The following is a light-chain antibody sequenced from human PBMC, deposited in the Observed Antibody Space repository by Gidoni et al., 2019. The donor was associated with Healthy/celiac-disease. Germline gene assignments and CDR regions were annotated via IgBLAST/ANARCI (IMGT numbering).Light chain of an antibody. CDR3: SSYTSSSTLV. V-gene: IGLV2-14*03. CDR2: DVS. Sequence: QSALTQPASVSGSPGQSITISCTGTSSDVGGYNYVSWYQQHPGKAPNLMIYDVSNRPSGVSNRFSGSKFGNTASLTISGLQAEDEADYYGSSYTSSSTLVFGGGTKLTVL. J-gene: IGLJ3*02. CDR1: SSDVGGYNY.